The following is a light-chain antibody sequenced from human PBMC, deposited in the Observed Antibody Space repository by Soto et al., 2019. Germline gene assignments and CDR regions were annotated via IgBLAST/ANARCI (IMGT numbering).Light chain of an antibody. Sequence: QSALTQPASVSGSPGQSITISCTGTSSDVGGYNYVSWYQQHPGKAPRLMIYAASNRPSGVSHRFSGSRSGNTASLTISGLQAEDEAHYYCSSYTSGGTLYVFGTGTQLTVL. V-gene: IGLV2-14*01. CDR2: AAS. CDR1: SSDVGGYNY. CDR3: SSYTSGGTLYV. J-gene: IGLJ1*01.